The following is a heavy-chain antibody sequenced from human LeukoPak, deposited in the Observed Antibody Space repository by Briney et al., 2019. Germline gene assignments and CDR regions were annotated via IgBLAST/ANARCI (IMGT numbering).Heavy chain of an antibody. J-gene: IGHJ6*03. CDR1: GGTFSSYA. CDR3: ARERGRLPGRHMDV. D-gene: IGHD2-2*01. CDR2: IIPIFGTA. Sequence: SVKVSCKASGGTFSSYAISWVRQAPGQGLEWMGGIIPIFGTANYARKFQGRVTITADESTSTAYMELSSLRSEDTAVYYCARERGRLPGRHMDVWGKGTTVTISS. V-gene: IGHV1-69*13.